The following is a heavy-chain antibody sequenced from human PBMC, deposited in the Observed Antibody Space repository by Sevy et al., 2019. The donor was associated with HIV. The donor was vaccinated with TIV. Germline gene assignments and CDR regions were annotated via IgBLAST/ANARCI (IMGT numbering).Heavy chain of an antibody. V-gene: IGHV3-33*08. CDR2: IWYDGTIK. CDR1: GFTFSSYV. Sequence: GGSLRLSCAASGFTFSSYVMHWVRQAPGKGLEWVALIWYDGTIKYYADSVNGRFTISRDNSKDTLFLQMNSLTPEDTAVYYGARGGGYCGGDCYSIDYWGQGALVTVSS. J-gene: IGHJ4*02. CDR3: ARGGGYCGGDCYSIDY. D-gene: IGHD2-21*02.